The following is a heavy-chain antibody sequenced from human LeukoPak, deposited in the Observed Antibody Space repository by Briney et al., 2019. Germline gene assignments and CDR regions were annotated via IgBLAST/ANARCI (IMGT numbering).Heavy chain of an antibody. V-gene: IGHV1-8*01. CDR3: ARVGDFWSGYYIYGTDV. D-gene: IGHD3-3*01. CDR1: GYTFTSYD. Sequence: ASVKVSCKASGYTFTSYDINWVRQATGQGLEWMGWMNPNSGNTGYALKFQGRVTMTRNTSISTAYMELSSLRSEDTAVYYCARVGDFWSGYYIYGTDVWGQGTTVTVSS. CDR2: MNPNSGNT. J-gene: IGHJ6*02.